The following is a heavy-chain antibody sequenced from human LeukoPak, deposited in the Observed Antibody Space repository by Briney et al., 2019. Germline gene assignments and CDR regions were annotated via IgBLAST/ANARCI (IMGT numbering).Heavy chain of an antibody. D-gene: IGHD3-22*01. Sequence: PGGSLRLSCAASGFTFSSYAMSWVRQAPGKGLEWVSAISGSGGSTYYADFVKGRFTISRDNSKNTLYLQMNSLRAEDTAVYYCALGRDRYDSSGYYYDDYWGQGTLVTVSS. CDR3: ALGRDRYDSSGYYYDDY. CDR1: GFTFSSYA. J-gene: IGHJ4*02. CDR2: ISGSGGST. V-gene: IGHV3-23*01.